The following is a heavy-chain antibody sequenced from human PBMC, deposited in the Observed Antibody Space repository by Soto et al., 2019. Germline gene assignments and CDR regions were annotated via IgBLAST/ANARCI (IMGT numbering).Heavy chain of an antibody. J-gene: IGHJ4*02. CDR3: AREAYTAGCYYFDI. CDR1: GFTFNRYA. V-gene: IGHV3-33*01. D-gene: IGHD2-2*02. CDR2: IWYDGSNK. Sequence: QVQLVESGGGVVQPGRSLRVSCAASGFTFNRYAMHWVRQAPGKGLEWVAVIWYDGSNKYYTDSAKDRFTISRDNSKNTLYLQMTSLRAEDTAVYYCAREAYTAGCYYFDIWGQGTLVTVSS.